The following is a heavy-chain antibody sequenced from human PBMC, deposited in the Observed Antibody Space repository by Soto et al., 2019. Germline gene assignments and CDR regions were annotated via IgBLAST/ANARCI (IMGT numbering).Heavy chain of an antibody. CDR2: IYYSGSI. V-gene: IGHV4-28*05. CDR1: GYSISSSNW. D-gene: IGHD6-19*01. Sequence: PSETLSLTCAVSGYSISSSNWWGWIRQPPGKGLEWIGYIYYSGSIYYNPSLKSRVTISVDTSKNQFSLKLSSVTAAETAVYYCARQSSGWYNWFDPWGQGTLVTVSS. J-gene: IGHJ5*02. CDR3: ARQSSGWYNWFDP.